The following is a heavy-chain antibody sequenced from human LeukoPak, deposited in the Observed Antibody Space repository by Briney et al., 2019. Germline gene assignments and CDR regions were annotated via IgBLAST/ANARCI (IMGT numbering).Heavy chain of an antibody. D-gene: IGHD5-18*01. V-gene: IGHV1-2*04. CDR1: GYTFTGYY. J-gene: IGHJ4*02. CDR2: INPNSGGT. CDR3: ARAGYRGPFFDY. Sequence: ASVKVSCKASGYTFTGYYMHWVRQAPGQGLEWMGWINPNSGGTNYAQKFQGWVTMTRGTSISTAYMELSRLRSDDTAVYYCARAGYRGPFFDYWGQGTLVTVSS.